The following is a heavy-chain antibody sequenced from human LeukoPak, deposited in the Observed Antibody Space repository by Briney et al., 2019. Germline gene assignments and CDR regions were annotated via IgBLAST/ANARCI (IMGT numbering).Heavy chain of an antibody. V-gene: IGHV1-18*01. CDR1: GYTFPSSG. J-gene: IGHJ4*02. CDR2: ISAYNGNT. Sequence: ASVKVSCKASGYTFPSSGISWVRQAPGQGLEWMGWISAYNGNTNYAQKLQGRVTMITDTSTSTAYMELRSLRSDDTAVYYCARVGDAGDGYNPFDYWGQGTLVTVSS. D-gene: IGHD5-24*01. CDR3: ARVGDAGDGYNPFDY.